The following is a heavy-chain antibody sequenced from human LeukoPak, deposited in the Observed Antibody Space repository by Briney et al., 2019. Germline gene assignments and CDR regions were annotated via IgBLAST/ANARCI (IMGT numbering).Heavy chain of an antibody. V-gene: IGHV3-74*01. J-gene: IGHJ4*02. CDR2: INTDGSST. Sequence: GGSLRLSCAASGFTFSSYWMHWVRQAPGKGLVWVSRINTDGSSTSYADSVKGRFTISRDNAKNTLYLQMNSLRAEDTAVYYCARELSLRGAPARSDYWGRGTLVTVSS. CDR1: GFTFSSYW. D-gene: IGHD6-6*01. CDR3: ARELSLRGAPARSDY.